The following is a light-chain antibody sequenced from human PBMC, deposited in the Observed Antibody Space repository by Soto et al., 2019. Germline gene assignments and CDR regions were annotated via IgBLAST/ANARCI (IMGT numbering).Light chain of an antibody. CDR3: QQYGSSPLIT. CDR2: ATS. V-gene: IGKV3-20*01. Sequence: EIVLTQSPGTLSLSPGERATLSCRASQSFSSSYLAWYQQKPGQAPRLPIYATSSRATGIPDRFSGSGSGTDFTLTISRLGPEDFAVYYGQQYGSSPLITFGQGTRLEIK. CDR1: QSFSSSY. J-gene: IGKJ5*01.